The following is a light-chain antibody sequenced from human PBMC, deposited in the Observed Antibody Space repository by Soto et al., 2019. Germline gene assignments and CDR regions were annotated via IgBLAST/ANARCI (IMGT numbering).Light chain of an antibody. CDR2: EVS. CDR1: SSEVGSYNL. J-gene: IGLJ1*01. CDR3: CSYAGSSTPYV. Sequence: QSVLTQPASVSGSPGQSITISCTGTSSEVGSYNLVSWYQQHPGKVAKLMIYEVSKRPSGVSNRFSGSKSGNAASLTISGLQAEDEADYYCCSYAGSSTPYVFGTGTKVTV. V-gene: IGLV2-23*02.